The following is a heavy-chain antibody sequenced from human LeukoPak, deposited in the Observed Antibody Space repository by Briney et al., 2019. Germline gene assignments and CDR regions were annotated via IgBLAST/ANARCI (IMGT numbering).Heavy chain of an antibody. CDR3: ARGRGLTLSYHYFDY. CDR2: ISSGTSTT. J-gene: IGHJ4*02. V-gene: IGHV3-48*02. CDR1: GFTFSPLG. Sequence: PGGSLRLSCAASGFTFSPLGMNWVRQAPGWGLEWVSYISSGTSTTYYADSVKGRFTISRDNAKNSLYLQMNSLRDEDTAVYYCARGRGLTLSYHYFDYRGQGTLVTVSS. D-gene: IGHD3-10*01.